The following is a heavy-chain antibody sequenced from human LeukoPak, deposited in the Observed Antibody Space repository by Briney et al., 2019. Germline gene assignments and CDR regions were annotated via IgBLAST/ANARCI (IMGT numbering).Heavy chain of an antibody. CDR1: GGSISSYY. Sequence: PSETLSLTCTVSGGSISSYYWSWIRQPPGKGLEWIGYIYYSGSTNYNPSLKSRVTISVDTSKNQFSLKLSSVTAADTAVYYCASMGDYDAFDVWGRGTMVTVSS. D-gene: IGHD4-17*01. CDR2: IYYSGST. J-gene: IGHJ3*01. V-gene: IGHV4-59*01. CDR3: ASMGDYDAFDV.